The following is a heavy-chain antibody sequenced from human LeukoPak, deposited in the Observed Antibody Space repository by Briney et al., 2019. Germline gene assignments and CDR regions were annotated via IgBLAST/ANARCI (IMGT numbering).Heavy chain of an antibody. CDR2: ISGSGGNT. V-gene: IGHV3-23*01. Sequence: GGSLRLSCVASGFTFSSYAMGWVRQAPGEGLEWVSAISGSGGNTYYVDSVKGRFTIFRDNSENTLFLQMNSLRAEETAVYYCARDVEMAAFGRPGIFDYWGQGALVTVSS. CDR1: GFTFSSYA. CDR3: ARDVEMAAFGRPGIFDY. D-gene: IGHD5-24*01. J-gene: IGHJ4*02.